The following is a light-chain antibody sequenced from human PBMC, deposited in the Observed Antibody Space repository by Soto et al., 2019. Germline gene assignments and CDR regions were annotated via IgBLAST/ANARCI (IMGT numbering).Light chain of an antibody. CDR3: SSYDSSLSGRV. Sequence: QSVLTQPPSVSGAPGQRVTISCAGTSSNIGAGYDVHWYQQLPGTAPKLLIYGNSNRPSGVPDRFSGSKSGTSASLAITGVQVEDDDAYYCSSYDSSLSGRVFGGGTKVTVL. V-gene: IGLV1-40*01. J-gene: IGLJ3*02. CDR1: SSNIGAGYD. CDR2: GNS.